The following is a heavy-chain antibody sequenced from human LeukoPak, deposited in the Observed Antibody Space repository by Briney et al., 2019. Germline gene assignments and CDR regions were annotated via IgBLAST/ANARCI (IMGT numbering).Heavy chain of an antibody. D-gene: IGHD2-21*02. CDR1: GGSISSSSYY. J-gene: IGHJ4*02. Sequence: SETLSLTCTVSGGSISSSSYYWGWIRQPPGKGLEWIGSIYHSGSTYYNPSLKSRVTISVDTSKNQFSLKLSSVTAADTAVYYCASRPIVVVTAIYWGQGTLVTVSS. CDR2: IYHSGST. V-gene: IGHV4-39*07. CDR3: ASRPIVVVTAIY.